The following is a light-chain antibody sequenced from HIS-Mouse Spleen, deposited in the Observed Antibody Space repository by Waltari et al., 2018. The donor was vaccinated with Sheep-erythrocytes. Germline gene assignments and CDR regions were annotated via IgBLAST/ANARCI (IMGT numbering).Light chain of an antibody. CDR1: SRDVGGYNY. CDR2: EVS. CDR3: QSYDSSLSGVV. J-gene: IGLJ2*01. Sequence: QSALTQPASVSGSPGQSITISCTGTSRDVGGYNYVSWYQQHPGKAPKLMIYEVSNRPSGVSNRFSGSKSGNTASLTISGLQAEDEADYYCQSYDSSLSGVVFGGGTKLTVL. V-gene: IGLV2-14*01.